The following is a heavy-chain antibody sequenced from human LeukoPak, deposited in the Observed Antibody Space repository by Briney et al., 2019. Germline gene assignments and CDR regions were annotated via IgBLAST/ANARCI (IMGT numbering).Heavy chain of an antibody. Sequence: TGGSLRLSCAASGFTFSSYAMSWVRQAPGKGLEWVSAISGSGGSTYYADSVKGRFTISRDNSKNTLYLQMNSLRAEDTAVYYCAKVGPVGFLWFGELNYFDYWGQGTLVTVSS. CDR1: GFTFSSYA. V-gene: IGHV3-23*01. CDR3: AKVGPVGFLWFGELNYFDY. D-gene: IGHD3-10*01. CDR2: ISGSGGST. J-gene: IGHJ4*02.